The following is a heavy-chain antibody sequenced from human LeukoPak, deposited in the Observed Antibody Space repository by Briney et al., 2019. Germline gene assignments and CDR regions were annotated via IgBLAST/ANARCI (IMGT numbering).Heavy chain of an antibody. CDR1: GFTFSNYD. CDR2: IDTAGDT. J-gene: IGHJ4*02. Sequence: GGSLRLSCAASGFTFSNYDMHWVRQVPGRGLEGVSAIDTAGDTFYSGSVKGRFTVSRENAKNSLYLQMNSLRAGDTAVYYCAAAAAGVFEYWGPGTLVTVSS. V-gene: IGHV3-13*04. D-gene: IGHD6-13*01. CDR3: AAAAAGVFEY.